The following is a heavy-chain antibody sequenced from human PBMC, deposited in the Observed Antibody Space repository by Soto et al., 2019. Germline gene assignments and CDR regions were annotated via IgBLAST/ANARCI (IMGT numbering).Heavy chain of an antibody. CDR3: ARGGRYTYGHFDY. CDR1: GYSFTTFY. CDR2: LTPSSGTA. Sequence: ASVKVSCKASGYSFTTFYVHWLRQAPGQRPEWMGVLTPSSGTASFAPQFQARVTMTRDTSTSTVYMDLSSLRSEDTAVYFCARGGRYTYGHFDYWGQGTLVTVSS. D-gene: IGHD5-18*01. J-gene: IGHJ4*02. V-gene: IGHV1-46*01.